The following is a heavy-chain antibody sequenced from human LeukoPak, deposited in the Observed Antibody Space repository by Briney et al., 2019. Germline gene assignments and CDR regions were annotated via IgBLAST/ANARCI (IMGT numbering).Heavy chain of an antibody. CDR1: GGTFSSYA. CDR3: ARVSPMGRGYSGYDYWFDP. CDR2: IIPILGIA. Sequence: GSSVKVSCKASGGTFSSYAISWVRQAPGQGLEWMGRIIPILGIANYAQKSQGRVTITADKSTSTAYMELSSLRSEDTAVYYCARVSPMGRGYSGYDYWFDPWGQGTLVTVSS. D-gene: IGHD5-12*01. V-gene: IGHV1-69*04. J-gene: IGHJ5*02.